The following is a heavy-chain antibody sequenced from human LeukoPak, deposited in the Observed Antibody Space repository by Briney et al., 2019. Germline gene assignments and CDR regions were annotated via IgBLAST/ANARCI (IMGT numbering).Heavy chain of an antibody. CDR2: IYSGGST. J-gene: IGHJ6*02. CDR3: ARVASTSPYYYGMDV. CDR1: GFTFSSYA. Sequence: GGSLRLSCAASGFTFSSYAMSWVRQAPGKGLEWVSVIYSGGSTYYADSVEGRFTISRDNSKNTVYLQMNSLRAGDTAVYYCARVASTSPYYYGMDVWGRGTTVTVSS. V-gene: IGHV3-53*01.